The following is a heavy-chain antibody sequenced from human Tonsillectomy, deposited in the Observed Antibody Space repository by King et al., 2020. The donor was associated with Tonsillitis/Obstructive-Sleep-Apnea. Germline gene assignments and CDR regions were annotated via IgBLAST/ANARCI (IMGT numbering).Heavy chain of an antibody. D-gene: IGHD3-3*01. CDR1: GFIFSNYA. CDR2: ISYDGKNK. CDR3: ARVYDFWSGYYSPVGMNYYGMDV. Sequence: VQLVESGGGVVQPGRSLRLSCAASGFIFSNYAMHWVRQAPGKGLEWVAVISYDGKNKYYADSVKGRLTISRDNSMNTLYLQMNSLRAEDTAVYYCARVYDFWSGYYSPVGMNYYGMDVWGQGTTVTV. J-gene: IGHJ6*02. V-gene: IGHV3-30*04.